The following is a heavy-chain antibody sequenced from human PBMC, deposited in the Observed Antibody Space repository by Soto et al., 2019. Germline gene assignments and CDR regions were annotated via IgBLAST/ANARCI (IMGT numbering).Heavy chain of an antibody. D-gene: IGHD2-2*01. J-gene: IGHJ5*02. CDR3: AREGCSSTSCYAGNWFDP. Sequence: GGSLRLSCAASGFTFSSYWMSWVRQAPGKGLEWVANIKQDGSEKYYVDSVKGRFTISRDNAKNSLYLQMNSLRAEDTAVYYCAREGCSSTSCYAGNWFDPWGQGTLVTVSS. V-gene: IGHV3-7*03. CDR2: IKQDGSEK. CDR1: GFTFSSYW.